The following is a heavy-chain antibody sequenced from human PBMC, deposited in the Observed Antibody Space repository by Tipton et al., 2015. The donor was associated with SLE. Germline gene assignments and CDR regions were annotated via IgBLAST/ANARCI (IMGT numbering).Heavy chain of an antibody. CDR3: ARGYSNSYYYYYYMDV. J-gene: IGHJ6*03. D-gene: IGHD6-6*01. CDR1: GVSISTYY. Sequence: TLSLTCTVSGVSISTYYWSWIRQPPGKGLEWIGYSYYSGSTNCNPSLQSRVTISVDTSKNQFSLKLSSVTAADTAVYYCARGYSNSYYYYYYMDVWGKGTTVTVSS. CDR2: SYYSGST. V-gene: IGHV4-59*01.